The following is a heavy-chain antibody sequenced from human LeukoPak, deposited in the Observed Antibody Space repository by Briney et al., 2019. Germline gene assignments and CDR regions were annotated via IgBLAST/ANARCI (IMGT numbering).Heavy chain of an antibody. CDR3: ARRSRDGYNFWFDP. CDR2: IIPILGIA. J-gene: IGHJ5*02. CDR1: GGTFSSYA. Sequence: GSSVKVSCKASGGTFSSYAISWVRQAPGQGLEWMGRIIPILGIANYAQKFQGRVTITADKSTSTAYMELSSLRSEDTAVYYCARRSRDGYNFWFDPWGQGTLVTASS. D-gene: IGHD5-24*01. V-gene: IGHV1-69*04.